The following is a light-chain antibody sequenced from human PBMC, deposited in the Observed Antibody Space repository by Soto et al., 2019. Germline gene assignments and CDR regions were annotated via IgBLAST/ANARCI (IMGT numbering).Light chain of an antibody. Sequence: QSALTQPASVSASPGQSITISCTGTSRDVGGYDYVSWYQQNPGKAPKLLIYAVSNRPSGVSNRFSGSKSGNTASLTISGLQAEDEADYYCSSYTISRTVVFGGGTKLTVL. J-gene: IGLJ2*01. V-gene: IGLV2-14*01. CDR3: SSYTISRTVV. CDR1: SRDVGGYDY. CDR2: AVS.